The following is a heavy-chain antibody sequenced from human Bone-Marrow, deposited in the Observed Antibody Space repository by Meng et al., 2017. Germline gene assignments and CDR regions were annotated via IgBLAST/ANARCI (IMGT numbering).Heavy chain of an antibody. V-gene: IGHV3-23*01. CDR1: GFTFSSYA. CDR3: ARPGYSSSWTLDY. J-gene: IGHJ4*02. D-gene: IGHD6-13*01. Sequence: GESLKISCAASGFTFSSYAMSWVRQAPGKGLEWVSAISGSGGSTYYADSVKGRFTISRDNSKNTLYLQMNSLRAEDTAVYYCARPGYSSSWTLDYWGQGTRVT. CDR2: ISGSGGST.